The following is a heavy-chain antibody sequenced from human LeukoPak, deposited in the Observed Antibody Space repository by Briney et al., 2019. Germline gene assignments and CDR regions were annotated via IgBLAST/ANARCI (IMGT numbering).Heavy chain of an antibody. CDR1: GYRFTNYW. J-gene: IGHJ4*02. V-gene: IGHV5-51*01. CDR3: ARHSGSDHRSELDS. CDR2: IYPGDSDT. Sequence: GESLKISCKGSGYRFTNYWIGWVRQMPGKGLEWMGIIYPGDSDTRYSPSFQGQVTISADKAISTAYLQWSSLKASDTAMYYCARHSGSDHRSELDSWGQGTLVTVSS. D-gene: IGHD3-10*01.